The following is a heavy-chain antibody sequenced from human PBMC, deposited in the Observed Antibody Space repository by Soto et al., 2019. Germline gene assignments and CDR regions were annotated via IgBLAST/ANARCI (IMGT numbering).Heavy chain of an antibody. Sequence: QVQLVQSGAEVKKPGASVKVSCKASGYTFTGYYMHWVRQAPGQGLEWMGWINPNSGGTNYAQKFQGWVTMTRGTSISTAYMELSRLRSDDTAVYYCARDHCSSTSCPMAWFDPWGEGTLVTVSS. CDR2: INPNSGGT. J-gene: IGHJ5*02. D-gene: IGHD2-2*01. CDR3: ARDHCSSTSCPMAWFDP. V-gene: IGHV1-2*04. CDR1: GYTFTGYY.